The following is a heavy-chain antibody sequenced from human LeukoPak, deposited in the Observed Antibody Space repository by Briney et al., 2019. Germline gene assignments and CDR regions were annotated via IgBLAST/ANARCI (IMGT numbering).Heavy chain of an antibody. V-gene: IGHV4-30-4*08. J-gene: IGHJ6*03. CDR2: IYYSGST. Sequence: SETLSLTCTVSGGSISSGDYYWSWIRQPPGKGLEWIGYIYYSGSTYYNPSLKSRVTISVDTSKNQFSLKLSSVTAADTAVYYCARVFWGTSGDYYYYMDVWGKGTTVTVSS. D-gene: IGHD2-2*01. CDR3: ARVFWGTSGDYYYYMDV. CDR1: GGSISSGDYY.